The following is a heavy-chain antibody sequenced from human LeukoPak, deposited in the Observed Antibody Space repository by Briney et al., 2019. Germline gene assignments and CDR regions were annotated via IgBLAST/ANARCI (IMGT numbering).Heavy chain of an antibody. CDR1: GFIFNNAW. D-gene: IGHD2-15*01. Sequence: GGSLRLSCAASGFIFNNAWMSWVRQAPGKGLEWVGRIKNKAHGGTIDYAAPVKGRFTISRDDSINMLFLQMNSLKTEDTAMYYCTEGTTRWGQGTLVTVSS. J-gene: IGHJ4*02. CDR3: TEGTTR. V-gene: IGHV3-15*01. CDR2: IKNKAHGGTI.